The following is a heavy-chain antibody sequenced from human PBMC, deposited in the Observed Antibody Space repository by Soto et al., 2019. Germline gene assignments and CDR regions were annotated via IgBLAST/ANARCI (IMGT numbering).Heavy chain of an antibody. Sequence: SETLSVTCTVSGGSISSGGYYWSWIRQHPGKGLEWIGYIYYSGSTYYNPSLKSRVTISVDTSKNQFSLKLSSVTAADTAVYYCARAIENEGIAAANVEFDPWGQGTLVTVSS. CDR2: IYYSGST. CDR1: GGSISSGGYY. J-gene: IGHJ5*02. D-gene: IGHD6-13*01. CDR3: ARAIENEGIAAANVEFDP. V-gene: IGHV4-31*03.